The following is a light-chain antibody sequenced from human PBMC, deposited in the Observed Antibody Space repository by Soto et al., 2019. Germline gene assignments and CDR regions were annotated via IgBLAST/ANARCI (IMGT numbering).Light chain of an antibody. CDR3: QHYDNFPRAIT. Sequence: DIQMTQSPSTLSASVGDRVTISCQASQDTSSYLNWYQQKPGKAPKLLIYDASNLETGVPSRFSGSGSGTDFTFTISGLQPEDIATYYCQHYDNFPRAITFGQGTRLEI. CDR1: QDTSSY. J-gene: IGKJ5*01. V-gene: IGKV1-33*01. CDR2: DAS.